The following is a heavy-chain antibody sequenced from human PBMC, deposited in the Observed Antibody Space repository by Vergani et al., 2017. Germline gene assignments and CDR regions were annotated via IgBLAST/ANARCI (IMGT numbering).Heavy chain of an antibody. J-gene: IGHJ1*01. CDR2: IIPIFGTA. V-gene: IGHV1-69*06. D-gene: IGHD2-2*01. CDR1: GGTFSSYA. CDR3: ARRSCSSTSCPQYFQD. Sequence: QVQLVQSGAEVKKPGSSVKVSCKASGGTFSSYAISWVRQAPGQGPEWMGGIIPIFGTANYAQKFQGRVTITADKSTSTAYMELSSLRSEDTAVYYCARRSCSSTSCPQYFQDWGQGTLVTVSS.